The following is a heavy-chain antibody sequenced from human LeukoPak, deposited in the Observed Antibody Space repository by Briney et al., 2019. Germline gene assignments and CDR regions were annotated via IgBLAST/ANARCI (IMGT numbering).Heavy chain of an antibody. D-gene: IGHD3-10*01. J-gene: IGHJ4*02. CDR2: INPHSGGT. V-gene: IGHV1-2*02. Sequence: ASVKVSCKASGYTITGYYMHWVRQAPGQGLEWMGWINPHSGGTKYAQKFQGRVTMTRDTAIATAYMELSRLRSDDTAVYYCARYYYGSGVVPFDYWGQGTLVTVSS. CDR3: ARYYYGSGVVPFDY. CDR1: GYTITGYY.